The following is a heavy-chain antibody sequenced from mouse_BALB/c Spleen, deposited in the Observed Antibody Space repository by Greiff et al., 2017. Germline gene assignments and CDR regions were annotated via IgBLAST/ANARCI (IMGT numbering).Heavy chain of an antibody. J-gene: IGHJ1*01. V-gene: IGHV1-7*01. Sequence: VQLQQSGAELAKPGASVKMSCKASGYTFTSYWMHWVKQRPGQGLEWIGYINPSTGYTEYNQKFKDKATLTADKSSSTAYMQLSSLTSEDSAVYYCARSYYGNYEYFDVWGEGTTVTVSS. D-gene: IGHD2-10*01. CDR2: INPSTGYT. CDR1: GYTFTSYW. CDR3: ARSYYGNYEYFDV.